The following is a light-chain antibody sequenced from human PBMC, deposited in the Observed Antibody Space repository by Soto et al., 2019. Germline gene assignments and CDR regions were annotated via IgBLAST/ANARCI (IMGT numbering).Light chain of an antibody. CDR1: QSVISSY. CDR3: QQRNNWPLT. V-gene: IGKV3D-20*02. CDR2: EAS. J-gene: IGKJ4*01. Sequence: EVVMTQSPATLSVSAGERATLSCRSSQSVISSYLAWYQQKPVQPPRLLIYEASNRATGIPARFSGSGSGTDFTLTISSLEPEDFAVYYCQQRNNWPLTFGGGTKVDI.